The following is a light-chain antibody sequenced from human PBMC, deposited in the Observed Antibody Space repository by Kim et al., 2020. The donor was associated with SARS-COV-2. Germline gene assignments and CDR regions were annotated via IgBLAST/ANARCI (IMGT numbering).Light chain of an antibody. V-gene: IGLV3-21*04. Sequence: PGKTATITCDGDNIGSKSVHWYQRKSGQAPVLVIYFDTNRPSGIPERFSGSNSGNMATLTIIRVEAGDEADYYCQVWDNSSDHPVFGGGTKLTVL. CDR2: FDT. CDR1: NIGSKS. CDR3: QVWDNSSDHPV. J-gene: IGLJ3*02.